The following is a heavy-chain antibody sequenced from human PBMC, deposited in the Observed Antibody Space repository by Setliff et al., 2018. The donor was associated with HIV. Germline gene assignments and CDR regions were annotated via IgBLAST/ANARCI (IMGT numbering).Heavy chain of an antibody. CDR1: GGSISSSSYY. Sequence: SETLSLTCTVSGGSISSSSYYWNWFRQYPGKGLEWIGYIHYTGTTNQNPSLRSLITISLDTAKNQFSLKLTSVTAADTAAYYRARAPYVSGSFGWFDPWGQGTLVTVSS. CDR3: ARAPYVSGSFGWFDP. D-gene: IGHD3-10*01. CDR2: IHYTGTT. J-gene: IGHJ5*02. V-gene: IGHV4-31*01.